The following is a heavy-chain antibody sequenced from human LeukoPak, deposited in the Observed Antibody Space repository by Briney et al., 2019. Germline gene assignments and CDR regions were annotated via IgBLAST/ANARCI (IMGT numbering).Heavy chain of an antibody. D-gene: IGHD1-1*01. J-gene: IGHJ6*02. Sequence: SETLSLTCTVSGGSISSYYWSWIRQPAGKGLEWIGRIYTSGSTNYNPSLKSRVTMSVDTSKNQFSLKLSSVTAADTAVYYCARAETGTTSDYYYGMDVWGQGTTVTVSS. CDR1: GGSISSYY. V-gene: IGHV4-4*07. CDR2: IYTSGST. CDR3: ARAETGTTSDYYYGMDV.